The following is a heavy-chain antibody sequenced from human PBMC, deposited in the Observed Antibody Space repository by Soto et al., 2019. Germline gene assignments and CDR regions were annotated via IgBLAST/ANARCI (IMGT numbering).Heavy chain of an antibody. V-gene: IGHV4-30-2*01. CDR3: ARDHLEGNWFDP. Sequence: SETLSLTCAVSGGSISSGGYSWNWILQPPGKGLEWIGYIYHSGSTLYNPSLKSRVTISVDKSKNQFSLKLSSVTAADTAVYYCARDHLEGNWFDPWGQGTLVTVYS. CDR1: GGSISSGGYS. CDR2: IYHSGST. J-gene: IGHJ5*02.